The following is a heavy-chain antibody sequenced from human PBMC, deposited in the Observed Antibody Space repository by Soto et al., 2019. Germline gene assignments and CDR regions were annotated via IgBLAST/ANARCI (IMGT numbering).Heavy chain of an antibody. V-gene: IGHV4-59*01. CDR3: ARGGWSAAY. D-gene: IGHD6-19*01. Sequence: KPSETLSLTCAVSGGSMSGYYWSWIRQPPGKGLEWIGYIYYSASTDYNPSLKSRVTISVDTSKSQFSLKLSSVTAADTAVYYCARGGWSAAYWGQGTLVTVSS. CDR1: GGSMSGYY. J-gene: IGHJ4*02. CDR2: IYYSAST.